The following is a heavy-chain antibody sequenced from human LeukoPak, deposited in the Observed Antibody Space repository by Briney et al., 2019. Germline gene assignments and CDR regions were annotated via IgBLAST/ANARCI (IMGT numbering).Heavy chain of an antibody. D-gene: IGHD4-23*01. CDR3: ARSLTTVVTPYWFDP. CDR2: IYYSGST. J-gene: IGHJ5*02. Sequence: TSETLSLTCTVSGGSISSSSYYWGWIRQPPEKGLEWIGSIYYSGSTYYNPSLKSRVTISVDTSKNQFSLKLSSVTAADTAVYYCARSLTTVVTPYWFDPWGQGTLVTVSS. CDR1: GGSISSSSYY. V-gene: IGHV4-39*01.